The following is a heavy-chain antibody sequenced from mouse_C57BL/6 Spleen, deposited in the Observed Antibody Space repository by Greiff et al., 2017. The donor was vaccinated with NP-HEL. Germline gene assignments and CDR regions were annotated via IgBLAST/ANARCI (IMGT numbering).Heavy chain of an antibody. V-gene: IGHV5-17*01. CDR1: GFTFSDYG. CDR3: ASYYYGSSYAMDY. J-gene: IGHJ4*01. Sequence: EVQVVESGGGLVKPGGSLKLSCAASGFTFSDYGMHWVRQAPEKGLEWVAYISSGSSTLYYADTVKGRFTISRDNAKNTLFLQMTSLRSEDTAMYYCASYYYGSSYAMDYWGQGTSVTVSS. D-gene: IGHD1-1*01. CDR2: ISSGSSTL.